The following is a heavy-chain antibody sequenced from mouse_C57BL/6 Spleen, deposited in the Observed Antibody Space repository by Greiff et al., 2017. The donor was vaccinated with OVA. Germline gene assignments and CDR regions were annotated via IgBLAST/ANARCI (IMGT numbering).Heavy chain of an antibody. CDR2: IDPSDSYT. CDR3: ARGGYYSNYEGYFDV. Sequence: QVQLQQSGAELVMPGASVKLSCKASGYTFTSYWMHWVKQRPGQGLEWIGEIDPSDSYTNYNQKFKGKSTLTVDKSSSTAYMQLSSLTSEDSAVYYCARGGYYSNYEGYFDVWGTGTTVTVSS. D-gene: IGHD2-5*01. CDR1: GYTFTSYW. V-gene: IGHV1-69*01. J-gene: IGHJ1*03.